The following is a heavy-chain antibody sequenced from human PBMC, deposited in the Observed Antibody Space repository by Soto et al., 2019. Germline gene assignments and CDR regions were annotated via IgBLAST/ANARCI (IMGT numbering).Heavy chain of an antibody. CDR2: ISLDGNNE. V-gene: IGHV3-30*03. CDR3: ARDPRFCSGDNCYYNTNFDY. Sequence: GGSLRLSCAASGFTFSNFAMHWVRQAPGKGLEWVAVISLDGNNEHYADSVKGRFAISRDISRSTLYLQMNSLRTEDTALYFCARDPRFCSGDNCYYNTNFDYWGQGTLVTVSS. CDR1: GFTFSNFA. D-gene: IGHD2-15*01. J-gene: IGHJ4*02.